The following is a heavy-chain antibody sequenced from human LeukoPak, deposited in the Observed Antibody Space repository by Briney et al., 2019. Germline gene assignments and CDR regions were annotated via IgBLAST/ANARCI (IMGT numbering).Heavy chain of an antibody. CDR1: GGSINSYY. Sequence: PSETLSLTCTVSGGSINSYYWSWLGQPAGKGLEWIGRIFSSGNTIYNPSLQSRVTMSVDTSKNQFSLRLNSVTAADTAVYYCARSPHTLIGHWFYPWGQGTLVTVSS. V-gene: IGHV4-4*07. J-gene: IGHJ5*02. CDR2: IFSSGNT. CDR3: ARSPHTLIGHWFYP.